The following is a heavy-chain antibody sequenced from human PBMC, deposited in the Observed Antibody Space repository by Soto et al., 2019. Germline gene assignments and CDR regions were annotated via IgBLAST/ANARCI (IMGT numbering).Heavy chain of an antibody. CDR3: TTMGINENFRS. Sequence: PGGSLRLSCAASGFSFNYVWMSWVRQVPGKGLEWVGLIKSKTGGAATDYAAPVKGRFTISRDDSKTTLYLHMNSLKTEDTAVYYCTTMGINENFRSWGQGTLVTVSS. CDR1: GFSFNYVW. V-gene: IGHV3-15*01. D-gene: IGHD2-21*01. J-gene: IGHJ5*02. CDR2: IKSKTGGAAT.